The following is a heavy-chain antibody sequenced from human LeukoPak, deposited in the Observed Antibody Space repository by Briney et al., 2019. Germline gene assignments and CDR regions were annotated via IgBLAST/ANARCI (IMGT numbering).Heavy chain of an antibody. V-gene: IGHV1-2*02. CDR3: ARIGYNHYFDY. J-gene: IGHJ4*02. Sequence: GASVKVSCKASGYTFTDYYLHWVRQAPGQGLEWMGWINPNSGGTNYAQTFQGRVTMTRDTSITTPYLELSRLRSDDTAVYYCARIGYNHYFDYWGQGTLVTVSS. D-gene: IGHD5-24*01. CDR1: GYTFTDYY. CDR2: INPNSGGT.